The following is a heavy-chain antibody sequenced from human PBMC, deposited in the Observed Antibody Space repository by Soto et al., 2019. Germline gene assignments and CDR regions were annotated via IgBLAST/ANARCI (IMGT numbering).Heavy chain of an antibody. V-gene: IGHV3-30*18. J-gene: IGHJ6*02. CDR2: ISFDGSNK. CDR1: GFTFSSYG. Sequence: QVQLVESGGGVVQPGRSLRLSCAASGFTFSSYGMHWVRQAPGKGLEWVAVISFDGSNKYYADSVKGRFTISRDNSKNTLYLDMNSLRAEDTAVYYCAKGPAIVLVPAAMNYYYGMDVWGQGTTVTVSS. D-gene: IGHD2-2*01. CDR3: AKGPAIVLVPAAMNYYYGMDV.